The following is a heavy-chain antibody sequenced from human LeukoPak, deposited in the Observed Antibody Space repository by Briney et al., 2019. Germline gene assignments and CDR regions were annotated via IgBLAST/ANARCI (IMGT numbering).Heavy chain of an antibody. J-gene: IGHJ6*02. Sequence: ASVTVSCTASGYTLTSYYMHWVRQAPGQGLEWMGIINPSGGSTSYAQKFQGRVTMTRDTSTSTVYMELSSLRSEDTAVYYCARDRNWNSLYYYYGMDVWGQGTTVTVSS. CDR1: GYTLTSYY. V-gene: IGHV1-46*01. CDR2: INPSGGST. D-gene: IGHD1-7*01. CDR3: ARDRNWNSLYYYYGMDV.